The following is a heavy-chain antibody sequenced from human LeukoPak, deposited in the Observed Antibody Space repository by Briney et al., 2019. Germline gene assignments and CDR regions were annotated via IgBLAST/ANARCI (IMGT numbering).Heavy chain of an antibody. D-gene: IGHD3-10*01. V-gene: IGHV4-61*02. J-gene: IGHJ5*02. Sequence: SETLSLTCTVSGVSISSGSYYWRWIRQPAGKGLEWFGRIYTSGSTNYNPSLKSRVTISVDTSKNQFSLKLSSVTAADTAVYYCAREFTLLWFGESTVRWFDPWGQGTLVTVSS. CDR2: IYTSGST. CDR3: AREFTLLWFGESTVRWFDP. CDR1: GVSISSGSYY.